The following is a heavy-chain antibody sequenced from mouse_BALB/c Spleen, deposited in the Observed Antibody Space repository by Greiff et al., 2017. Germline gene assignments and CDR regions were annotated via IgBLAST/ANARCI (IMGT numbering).Heavy chain of an antibody. Sequence: EVQLVESGGGLVQPGGSLRLSCATSGFTFTDYYMSWVRQPPGKALEWLGFIRNKANGYTTEYSASVKGRFTISRDNSQSILYLQMNTLRAEDRATYYCARDREDGFDYGGQGTTLTVSS. J-gene: IGHJ2*01. CDR3: ARDREDGFDY. D-gene: IGHD2-3*01. CDR2: IRNKANGYTT. CDR1: GFTFTDYY. V-gene: IGHV7-3*02.